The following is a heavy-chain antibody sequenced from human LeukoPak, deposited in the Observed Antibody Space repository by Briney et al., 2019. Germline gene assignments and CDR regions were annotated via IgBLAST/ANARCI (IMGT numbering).Heavy chain of an antibody. J-gene: IGHJ6*03. D-gene: IGHD5-12*01. Sequence: GGSLRLSCAASGFTFNNAWMSWVRQAPGKGLEWVGRIKSKTDGGTIDYAAPVKGRFTISRDNSKNTLYLQMNSLRAEDTAVYYCAREAFRPPSGYGVQYYYYYYMDVWGKGTTVTVSS. CDR2: IKSKTDGGTI. V-gene: IGHV3-15*01. CDR1: GFTFNNAW. CDR3: AREAFRPPSGYGVQYYYYYYMDV.